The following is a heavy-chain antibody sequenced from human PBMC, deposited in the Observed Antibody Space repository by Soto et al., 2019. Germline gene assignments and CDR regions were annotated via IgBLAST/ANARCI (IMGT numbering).Heavy chain of an antibody. CDR3: TTDDPINKY. Sequence: PGGSLSLSCAASGFTFSNAWMSWVRQAPGKGLEWVGRIKSKTNGETTDYAAPVKGRFTISRDDSRNTVYLQMNSLKAEDTAVYYCTTDDPINKYWGQGTLVTVSS. CDR2: IKSKTNGETT. CDR1: GFTFSNAW. J-gene: IGHJ1*01. V-gene: IGHV3-15*05.